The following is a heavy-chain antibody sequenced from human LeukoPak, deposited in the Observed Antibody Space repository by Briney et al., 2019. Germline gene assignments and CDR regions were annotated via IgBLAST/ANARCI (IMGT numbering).Heavy chain of an antibody. CDR3: ARDSLVVAGENFFDY. CDR2: IWYDGNNK. D-gene: IGHD3-22*01. Sequence: GESLEISCAAAGFTFNNYAIHWVRQAPGKGLEWVAVIWYDGNNKYYADSVKGRFTVSRDNSKNTLYLQMNSLRAEDTAVYYCARDSLVVAGENFFDYWGQGTLVTVSS. J-gene: IGHJ4*02. V-gene: IGHV3-33*01. CDR1: GFTFNNYA.